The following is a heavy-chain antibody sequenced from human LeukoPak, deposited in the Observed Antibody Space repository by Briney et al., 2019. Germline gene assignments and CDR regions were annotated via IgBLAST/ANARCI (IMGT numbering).Heavy chain of an antibody. Sequence: ASVKVSCKASGGTFNSYAISWVRPAPGQGLEWMGGIMPIFGPANYAQKFQGRVTITADESTSTAYMELSSLKSEDTAVYYCARSLYSPTPTEPAGHYYHYYGLDVWGQGTTVTVSS. V-gene: IGHV1-69*13. CDR3: ARSLYSPTPTEPAGHYYHYYGLDV. J-gene: IGHJ6*02. CDR1: GGTFNSYA. D-gene: IGHD2-2*02. CDR2: IMPIFGPA.